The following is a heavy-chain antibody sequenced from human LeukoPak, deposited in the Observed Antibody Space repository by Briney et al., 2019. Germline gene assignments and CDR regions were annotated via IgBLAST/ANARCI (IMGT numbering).Heavy chain of an antibody. V-gene: IGHV4-30-4*07. CDR1: GGSISSGGYS. Sequence: SETLSLTCGVSGGSISSGGYSWSWIRQPPGKAPEWIGYIFRSGTTYYNPSLKSRVTISVDTSKNQFSLRLRSVTAADTAVCYCAREGYSGHDFIYWGQGTLVTVSS. CDR3: AREGYSGHDFIY. D-gene: IGHD5-12*01. CDR2: IFRSGTT. J-gene: IGHJ4*02.